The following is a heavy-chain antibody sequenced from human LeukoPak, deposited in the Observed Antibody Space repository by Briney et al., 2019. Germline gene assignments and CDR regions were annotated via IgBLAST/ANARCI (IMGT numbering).Heavy chain of an antibody. V-gene: IGHV4-4*07. D-gene: IGHD6-13*01. Sequence: SETLSLTCAVSGVSISDSFWTWIRQPAGKGLEWIGRFHASGSTNYNPSLKSRVTMSVDTSKNHFSLRLASVTAADTAVYYCAKDLTARSSSSWYADWYFDLWGRGTLVTVSS. CDR3: AKDLTARSSSSWYADWYFDL. CDR1: GVSISDSF. CDR2: FHASGST. J-gene: IGHJ2*01.